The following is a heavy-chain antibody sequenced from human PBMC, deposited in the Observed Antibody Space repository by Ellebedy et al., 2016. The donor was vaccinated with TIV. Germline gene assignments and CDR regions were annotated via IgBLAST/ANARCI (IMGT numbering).Heavy chain of an antibody. V-gene: IGHV1-46*04. CDR2: INPSGGST. D-gene: IGHD6-19*01. CDR3: ARDGAVAGTGDY. J-gene: IGHJ4*02. Sequence: AASVKVSCKASGYTFTSYYMHWVRQAPGQGLEWMGIINPSGGSTSYAQKLQGRVTMTRDTSTSTVYMELSSLRSEDTAVYYCARDGAVAGTGDYWGQGTLVTVSS. CDR1: GYTFTSYY.